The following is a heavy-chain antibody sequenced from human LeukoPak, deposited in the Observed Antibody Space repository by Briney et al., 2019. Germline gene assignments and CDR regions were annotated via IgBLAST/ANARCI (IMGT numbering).Heavy chain of an antibody. CDR3: AREAKRVVGAKGGFDY. CDR1: GGTFSSYA. V-gene: IGHV1-69*06. D-gene: IGHD1-26*01. Sequence: SVKVSCKASGGTFSSYAVSWVRLTPGQGLEWLGGIIPVFGTTTYAQKFQAKVTMTADKSTNTAYLEISSLTSDDTAVYYCAREAKRVVGAKGGFDYWGQGTLVTVSS. J-gene: IGHJ4*02. CDR2: IIPVFGTT.